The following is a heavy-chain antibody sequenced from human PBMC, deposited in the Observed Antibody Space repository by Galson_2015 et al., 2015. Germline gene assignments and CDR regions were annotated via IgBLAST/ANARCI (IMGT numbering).Heavy chain of an antibody. CDR1: GFTFSSYG. CDR3: ARNYDRLTVYSTDAFAT. Sequence: SLRLSCAASGFTFSSYGMHWVRQAPGKGLEWVAAIWYGGSNIYYADSVKGRFTISRDNSKNTLYLQMNSLRAEDTAVYYCARNYDRLTVYSTDAFATGGREPRVTVS. V-gene: IGHV3-33*01. D-gene: IGHD3-9*01. J-gene: IGHJ3*02. CDR2: IWYGGSNI.